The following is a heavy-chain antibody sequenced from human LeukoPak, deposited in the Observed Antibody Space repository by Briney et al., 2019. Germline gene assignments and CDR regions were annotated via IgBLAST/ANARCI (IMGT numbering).Heavy chain of an antibody. D-gene: IGHD4-17*01. V-gene: IGHV4-59*01. CDR2: IYYSGST. Sequence: SETLSLTCAVYGGSFSSYYWSWIRQPPGKGLEWIGYIYYSGSTNYNPSLKSRVTISVDTSKNQFSLKLSSVTAADTAVYYCARVPRSYYGDMDWFDPWGQGTLVTVSS. CDR3: ARVPRSYYGDMDWFDP. J-gene: IGHJ5*02. CDR1: GGSFSSYY.